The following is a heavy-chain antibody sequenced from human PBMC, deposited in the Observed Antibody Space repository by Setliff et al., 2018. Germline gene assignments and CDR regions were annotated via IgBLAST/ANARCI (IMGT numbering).Heavy chain of an antibody. CDR1: GYTFTSYD. D-gene: IGHD1-1*01. CDR2: MNPNSGNT. CDR3: ATRLGDF. J-gene: IGHJ4*02. Sequence: ASVKVSCKASGYTFTSYDINWVRQATGQGLEWMGWMNPNSGNTGYAQKFQGRVTITTDESTSTAYMELSSLRSEDTAVYFCATRLGDFWGQGTLVTVSS. V-gene: IGHV1-8*03.